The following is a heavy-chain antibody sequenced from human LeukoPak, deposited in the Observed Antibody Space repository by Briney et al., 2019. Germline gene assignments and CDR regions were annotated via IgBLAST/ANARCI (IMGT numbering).Heavy chain of an antibody. Sequence: PGGSLRLSCAASGFTFDDYGMSWVRQAPGKGLEWVSGINWNGGSTGYADSVKGRFTISRDNAKNSLYLQMNSLRAEDTAVYYCARAGRLWFGESQRLDVWGKGTTVTISS. D-gene: IGHD3-10*01. CDR2: INWNGGST. CDR1: GFTFDDYG. CDR3: ARAGRLWFGESQRLDV. V-gene: IGHV3-20*04. J-gene: IGHJ6*04.